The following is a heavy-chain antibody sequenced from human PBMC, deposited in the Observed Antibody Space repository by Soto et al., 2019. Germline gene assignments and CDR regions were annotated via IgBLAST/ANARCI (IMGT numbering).Heavy chain of an antibody. J-gene: IGHJ4*02. Sequence: PGGSLRLSCAVSGFTFSLYWMPWVRQVPGQRPFWVSRVNDDGAATNYADSLKGRFTISRDNSKNTLYLQMDSLKPDDTAVYYCKNGTGADSSGTGEVWGQGTPVTVSS. CDR1: GFTFSLYW. CDR2: VNDDGAAT. D-gene: IGHD3-10*01. V-gene: IGHV3-74*01. CDR3: KNGTGADSSGTGEV.